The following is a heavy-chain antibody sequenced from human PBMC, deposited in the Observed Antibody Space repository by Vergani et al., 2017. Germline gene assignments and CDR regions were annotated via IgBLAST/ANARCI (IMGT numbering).Heavy chain of an antibody. CDR2: IIPIFGTA. J-gene: IGHJ4*02. CDR1: GGTFSSYA. V-gene: IGHV1-69*05. D-gene: IGHD5-12*01. CDR3: ARADGYDLEPNYYFDC. Sequence: QVQLVQSGAEVKKPGSSVKLSCKASGGTFSSYAIRWVRQAPGQGLEWMGGIIPIFGTANYAQKFQGRVTFTSDESTSTVYMELSSLRPEDTTVYYCARADGYDLEPNYYFDCWSQATLVTVSS.